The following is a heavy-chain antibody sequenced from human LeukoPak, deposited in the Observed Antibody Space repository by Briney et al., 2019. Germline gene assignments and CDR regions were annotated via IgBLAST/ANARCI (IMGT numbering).Heavy chain of an antibody. CDR1: GYTFTSYG. Sequence: ASVKVSCKASGYTFTSYGISWVRQAPGQGLEWMGWISAYNGNTNYAQKLQGRVTMTTDTSTSTAYMELRSLRSDDTAVYYCARSMHCSGGSCYYYYGMDVWDQGTTVTVSS. CDR3: ARSMHCSGGSCYYYYGMDV. D-gene: IGHD2-15*01. J-gene: IGHJ6*02. V-gene: IGHV1-18*01. CDR2: ISAYNGNT.